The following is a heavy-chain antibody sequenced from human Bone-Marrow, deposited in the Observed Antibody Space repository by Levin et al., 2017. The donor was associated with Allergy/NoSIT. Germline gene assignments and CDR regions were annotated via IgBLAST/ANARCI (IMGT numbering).Heavy chain of an antibody. CDR2: ISAYNGNT. V-gene: IGHV1-18*01. CDR3: ARGLSGVYWYFDL. J-gene: IGHJ2*01. CDR1: GYSFSTYG. Sequence: GESLKISCQASGYSFSTYGISWVRQAPGQGLEWMGWISAYNGNTNYAQKLQGRVTMTTDTSTSTAYMELRSLRSDDTAVYYCARGLSGVYWYFDLWGRGTLVTVSS. D-gene: IGHD5-12*01.